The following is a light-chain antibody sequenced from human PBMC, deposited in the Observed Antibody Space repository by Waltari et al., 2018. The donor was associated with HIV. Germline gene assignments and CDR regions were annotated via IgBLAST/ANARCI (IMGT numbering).Light chain of an antibody. CDR3: QQSYGTPLT. CDR2: SAS. V-gene: IGKV1-39*01. Sequence: DIQMTHSQSSLSATVGYRLTITFRANRSISNNLNWYQQQPGKAPKLLIYSASSLQSGVPSRFSGSGSGIDFTLTISSLQPEDFATYYCQQSYGTPLTFGGGTKVEIK. CDR1: RSISNN. J-gene: IGKJ4*01.